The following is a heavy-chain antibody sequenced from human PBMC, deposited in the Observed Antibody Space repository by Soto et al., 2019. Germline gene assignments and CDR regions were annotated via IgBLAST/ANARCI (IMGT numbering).Heavy chain of an antibody. D-gene: IGHD1-1*01. CDR3: ARGSTPYNMDV. CDR1: GYTFTNNG. Sequence: QVQLVQSGGEVRKPGASVKVSCKASGYTFTNNGINWLRQAPGQGLEWMGWISGYNANTKYAQKFEGRVTLPTDTRTSTDFMELRSLRSDDTAVFYGARGSTPYNMDVWGQGTTVTVSS. V-gene: IGHV1-18*04. J-gene: IGHJ6*02. CDR2: ISGYNANT.